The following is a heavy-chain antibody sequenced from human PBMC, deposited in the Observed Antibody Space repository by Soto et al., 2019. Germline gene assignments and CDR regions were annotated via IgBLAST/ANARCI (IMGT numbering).Heavy chain of an antibody. Sequence: SETLSLTCGVSGGSVISSSWWTWLRQSPGKGLEWIGEIYHAGSPNYNPSFQSRVIISLDKSKNNFSLRLTSVTAADTAVYYCATGNAWGVLLAYWGQGTLVTVSS. CDR1: GGSVISSSW. D-gene: IGHD3-16*01. CDR2: IYHAGSP. J-gene: IGHJ4*02. CDR3: ATGNAWGVLLAY. V-gene: IGHV4-4*02.